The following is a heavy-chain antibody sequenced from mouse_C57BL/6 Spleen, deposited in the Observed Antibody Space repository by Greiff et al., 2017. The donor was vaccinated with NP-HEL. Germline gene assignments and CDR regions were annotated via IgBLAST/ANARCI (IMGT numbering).Heavy chain of an antibody. CDR2: IYPGDGDT. Sequence: QVQLQQSGAELVKPGASVKISCKASGYAFSSYWMNWVKQRPGKGLEWIGQIYPGDGDTNYNGKFKGKATLTADKSSSTAYMQLSSLTSEDSAVYFCARGGDGYYVGYWGQGTTLTVSS. CDR3: ARGGDGYYVGY. CDR1: GYAFSSYW. J-gene: IGHJ2*01. D-gene: IGHD2-3*01. V-gene: IGHV1-80*01.